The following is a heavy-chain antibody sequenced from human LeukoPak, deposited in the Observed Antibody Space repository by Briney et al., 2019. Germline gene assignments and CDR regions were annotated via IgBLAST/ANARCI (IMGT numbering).Heavy chain of an antibody. V-gene: IGHV3-33*01. D-gene: IGHD3-9*01. CDR3: ARGVLRHFDWSPSDDAFDI. Sequence: GGSLRLSCAASGFTFSSYGMHWVRQAPGKGLEWVAVIWYDGSNKYYADSVKGRFTISRDNSKNTLYLQMNSLRAEDTAVYYCARGVLRHFDWSPSDDAFDIWGQGTMVTVSS. CDR1: GFTFSSYG. CDR2: IWYDGSNK. J-gene: IGHJ3*02.